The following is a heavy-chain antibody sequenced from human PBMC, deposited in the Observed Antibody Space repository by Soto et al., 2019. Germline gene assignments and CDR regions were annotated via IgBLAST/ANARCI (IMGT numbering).Heavy chain of an antibody. CDR1: GFTFSNYA. J-gene: IGHJ6*02. V-gene: IGHV3-23*01. Sequence: GGSLRLSCAASGFTFSNYAMSWVRQAPGKGLEWVSGISSAGSTTYYADSVKGRFTISRDNSKNTLDLQMSSLRAEDTATYYCARARDYDFWSGLLFYGMAVWGQGTTVTVSS. D-gene: IGHD3-3*01. CDR3: ARARDYDFWSGLLFYGMAV. CDR2: ISSAGSTT.